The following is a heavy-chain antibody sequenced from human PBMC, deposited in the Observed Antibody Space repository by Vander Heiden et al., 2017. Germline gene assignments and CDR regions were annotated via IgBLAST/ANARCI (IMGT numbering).Heavy chain of an antibody. CDR3: ARDTASRRAGAGTLLGDY. D-gene: IGHD6-19*01. Sequence: EVKLVESGGGLVTPGGSLRLSCAASGFTFSSYSMDWVRQAPGKVLEWVSSISSSSSYIYYADSVKGRVTISRDNAKNSLYRQMNSLRAEETAVYYCARDTASRRAGAGTLLGDYWGHGTMVTVYS. J-gene: IGHJ4*01. CDR1: GFTFSSYS. V-gene: IGHV3-21*01. CDR2: ISSSSSYI.